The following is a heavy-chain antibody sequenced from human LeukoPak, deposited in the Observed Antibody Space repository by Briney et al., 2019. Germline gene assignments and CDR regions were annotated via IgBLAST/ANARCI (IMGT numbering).Heavy chain of an antibody. D-gene: IGHD4-17*01. V-gene: IGHV1-46*01. CDR2: INPSGGST. CDR1: GYTFTSYY. J-gene: IGHJ3*02. CDR3: ARDKDDYGDPLPFDI. Sequence: ASVKVSCKASGYTFTSYYIHWVRQAPGQGLEWMGIINPSGGSTSYAQKFQGRVTMTRDTSTSTVYMELSSLRSEDTAVYYCARDKDDYGDPLPFDIWGQGTMVTVSS.